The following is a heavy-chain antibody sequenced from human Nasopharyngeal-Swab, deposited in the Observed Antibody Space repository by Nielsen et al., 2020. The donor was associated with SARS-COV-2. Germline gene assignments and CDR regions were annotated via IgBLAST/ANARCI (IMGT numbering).Heavy chain of an antibody. CDR1: GGAISSSNYY. CDR3: ARHPRYSSSWYPLLGWFDP. J-gene: IGHJ5*02. Sequence: SETLSLTCTVSGGAISSSNYYWVWIRQPQGKGLTRIGSIYYSGRTYYNASLTSRVTISVDTSKNQFSLKLTSGTAADTAVYYCARHPRYSSSWYPLLGWFDPWGQGTLVTVSS. CDR2: IYYSGRT. D-gene: IGHD6-13*01. V-gene: IGHV4-39*01.